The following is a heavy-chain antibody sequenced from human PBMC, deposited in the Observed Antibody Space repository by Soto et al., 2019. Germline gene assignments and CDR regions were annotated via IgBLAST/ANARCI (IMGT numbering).Heavy chain of an antibody. D-gene: IGHD3-10*01. Sequence: PGESLKISCKGSGYSFTSYWISWVRQMPGKGLEWMGRIDPSDSYTNYSPSFQGHVTISADKSISTAYLQWSSLKASDTAMYYCASPYYYGSGSYSSYGMDVWGQGTTVTVSS. CDR1: GYSFTSYW. CDR3: ASPYYYGSGSYSSYGMDV. CDR2: IDPSDSYT. V-gene: IGHV5-10-1*01. J-gene: IGHJ6*02.